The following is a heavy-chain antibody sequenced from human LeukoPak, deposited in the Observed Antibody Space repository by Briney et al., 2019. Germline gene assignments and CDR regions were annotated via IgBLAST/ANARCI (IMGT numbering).Heavy chain of an antibody. CDR2: ISYDGSNK. CDR3: AKTYMWSIDAFHM. D-gene: IGHD2-8*02. CDR1: GFTFSSFG. Sequence: GGSLRLSCAAYGFTFSSFGMHWVRHAPGKGLEWVAVISYDGSNKYYADSVKGRFTISRDNSKNTLFLQLHSLRGEDAAVYYCAKTYMWSIDAFHMWGQGTMVTVSS. V-gene: IGHV3-30*18. J-gene: IGHJ3*02.